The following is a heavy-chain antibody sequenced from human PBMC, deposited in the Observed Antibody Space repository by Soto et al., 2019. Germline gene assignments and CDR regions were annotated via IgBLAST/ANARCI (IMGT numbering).Heavy chain of an antibody. CDR3: ERDGQWLVRGYFDY. Sequence: ASVKVSCKASGYTFTSYGISWVRQAPGQGLEWMGWISAYNGNTKYTQKFQGRVTITTDTSASTAYMELSSLRSEDTAVYYCERDGQWLVRGYFDYWGQGTLVTVSS. J-gene: IGHJ4*02. D-gene: IGHD6-19*01. CDR2: ISAYNGNT. CDR1: GYTFTSYG. V-gene: IGHV1-18*01.